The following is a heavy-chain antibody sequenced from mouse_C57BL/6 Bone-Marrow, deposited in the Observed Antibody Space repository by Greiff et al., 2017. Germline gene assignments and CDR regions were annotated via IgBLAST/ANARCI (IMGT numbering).Heavy chain of an antibody. CDR1: GYSITSGYY. Sequence: EVKLQESGPGLVKPSQSLSLTCSVTGYSITSGYYWNWIRQFPGNKLEWMGYISYDGSNNYNPSLKNRISITRDTSKNQFFLKLNSVTTEDTATYYCARGSYYGSSPYWYFDVWGTGTTVTVSS. D-gene: IGHD1-1*01. CDR2: ISYDGSN. CDR3: ARGSYYGSSPYWYFDV. V-gene: IGHV3-6*01. J-gene: IGHJ1*03.